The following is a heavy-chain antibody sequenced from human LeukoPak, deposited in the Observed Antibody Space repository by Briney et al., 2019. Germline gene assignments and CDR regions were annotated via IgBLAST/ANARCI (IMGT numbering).Heavy chain of an antibody. V-gene: IGHV3-73*01. CDR1: GFTFSGSA. Sequence: GGSLRLSCAASGFTFSGSAMHWVCQASGKGLEWFGRIRSKANSYATAYAASVKGRFTISRDDSKNTAYLQMDSLKTEDTAVYYCTAYNYYDSTPLGYWGQGTLVTVSS. J-gene: IGHJ4*02. CDR3: TAYNYYDSTPLGY. CDR2: IRSKANSYAT. D-gene: IGHD3-22*01.